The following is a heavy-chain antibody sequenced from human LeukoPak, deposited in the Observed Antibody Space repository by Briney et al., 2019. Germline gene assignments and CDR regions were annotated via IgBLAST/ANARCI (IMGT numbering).Heavy chain of an antibody. J-gene: IGHJ6*03. CDR1: GFTFDDYG. V-gene: IGHV3-20*01. CDR3: ARLYCSGASCYLGNYYYYMDV. Sequence: GGSLRLSCAASGFTFDDYGMSWVRQAPGKGLEGVSGIKWNCCSTVYADSVKGRFTISRYNAKNSLYLQMKSLSAEDTALYHCARLYCSGASCYLGNYYYYMDVWGKGTTVTISS. CDR2: IKWNCCST. D-gene: IGHD2-15*01.